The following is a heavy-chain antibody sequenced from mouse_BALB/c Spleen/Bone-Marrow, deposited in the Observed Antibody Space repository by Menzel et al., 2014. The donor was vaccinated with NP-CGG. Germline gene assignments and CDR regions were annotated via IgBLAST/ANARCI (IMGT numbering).Heavy chain of an antibody. J-gene: IGHJ2*01. D-gene: IGHD1-1*01. CDR1: GFTFSSFG. Sequence: EVHLVEFGGGLVQPGGSRKLSCAASGFTFSSFGMHWVRQAPEKGLEWVAYISSGSSTIYFGDTVMGRFTISRDNPKNTLFLQMTSLRSEDTATYYCVRSGSSSGYFDYWGQGTTLTVSS. CDR2: ISSGSSTI. V-gene: IGHV5-17*02. CDR3: VRSGSSSGYFDY.